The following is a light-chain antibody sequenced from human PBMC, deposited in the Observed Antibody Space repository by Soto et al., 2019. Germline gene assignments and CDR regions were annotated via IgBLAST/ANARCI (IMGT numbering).Light chain of an antibody. Sequence: QSVLTQPASVSGSPGQSITISCTGTSSDVGGYNYVSWYQQHPGKAPKLMIYDVSNRTSGVSNRFSGSKSGNTASLTISGLQAEDEADYYCSSYASSSTPWVFGGGTKVTVL. CDR1: SSDVGGYNY. CDR2: DVS. CDR3: SSYASSSTPWV. V-gene: IGLV2-14*01. J-gene: IGLJ3*02.